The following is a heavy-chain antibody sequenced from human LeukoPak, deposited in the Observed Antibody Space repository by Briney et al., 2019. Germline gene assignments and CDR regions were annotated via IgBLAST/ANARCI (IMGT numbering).Heavy chain of an antibody. D-gene: IGHD3-22*01. V-gene: IGHV4-4*07. CDR1: GGSIGSYY. CDR2: IYTSGGT. J-gene: IGHJ4*02. CDR3: ARGVFYYDTSGRGYYFDY. Sequence: SETLSLTCTVSGGSIGSYYWSWIRQPAGKGLEWIGRIYTSGGTDYNPSLKSRVTMSVDTSKNQFSLKLSSVTAADTAVYYCARGVFYYDTSGRGYYFDYWGQGTLVTVSS.